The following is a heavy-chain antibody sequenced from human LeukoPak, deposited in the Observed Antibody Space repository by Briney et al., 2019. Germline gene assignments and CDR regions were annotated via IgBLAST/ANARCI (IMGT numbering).Heavy chain of an antibody. CDR1: GYNFSNCL. J-gene: IGHJ4*02. CDR2: IYPGDSDT. V-gene: IGHV5-51*01. CDR3: ARLEDYNNYVDS. D-gene: IGHD4-11*01. Sequence: GESLKISCEGSGYNFSNCLIGWVRQMPGKGLEWMGIIYPGDSDTRYSPSFQGQVSISADKSINTAYLQWSSLKASGTAMYYCARLEDYNNYVDSWGQGTLVTVSS.